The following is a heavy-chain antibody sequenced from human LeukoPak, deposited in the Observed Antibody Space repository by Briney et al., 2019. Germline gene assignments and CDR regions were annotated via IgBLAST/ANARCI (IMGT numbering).Heavy chain of an antibody. CDR2: TYYSGST. Sequence: SETLSLTCTVSGGSISSYYWTWIRQPPGKGLEWIGYTYYSGSTNYNPSLKSRVTISLDTSKNQFSLKLTSVTAADTAVYYCAGWYSSSWYWFDPWGQGTLVTVSS. CDR1: GGSISSYY. D-gene: IGHD6-13*01. V-gene: IGHV4-59*01. J-gene: IGHJ5*02. CDR3: AGWYSSSWYWFDP.